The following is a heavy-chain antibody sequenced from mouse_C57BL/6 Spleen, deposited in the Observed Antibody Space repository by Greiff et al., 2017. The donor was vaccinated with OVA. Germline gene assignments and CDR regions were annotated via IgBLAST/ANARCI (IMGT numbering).Heavy chain of an antibody. J-gene: IGHJ2*01. CDR3: ARDYGSSYDAYFDY. D-gene: IGHD1-1*01. Sequence: EVHLVESGGGLVKPGGSLKLSCAASGFTFSDYGMHWVRQAPEKGLEWVAYISSGSSTIYYADTVKGRFTISRDNAKNTLFLQMTRLRSEDTAMYYCARDYGSSYDAYFDYWGQGTTLTVSS. CDR2: ISSGSSTI. V-gene: IGHV5-17*01. CDR1: GFTFSDYG.